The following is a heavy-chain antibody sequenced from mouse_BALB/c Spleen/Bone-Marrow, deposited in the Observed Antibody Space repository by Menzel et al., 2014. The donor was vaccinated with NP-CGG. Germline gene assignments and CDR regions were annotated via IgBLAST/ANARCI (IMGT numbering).Heavy chain of an antibody. CDR1: GYTFTSYW. D-gene: IGHD2-4*01. Sequence: EVQLQESGTILARPGASVKLSCKASGYTFTSYWMHWIKQRPGQGLEWIGAIYPGSGDTNYNQKFKAKAKLTAVTSTSTAYMELSSLTNEDSAVYYCTSRGITTWGFDYWGQGTTLTVSS. V-gene: IGHV1-5*01. J-gene: IGHJ2*01. CDR3: TSRGITTWGFDY. CDR2: IYPGSGDT.